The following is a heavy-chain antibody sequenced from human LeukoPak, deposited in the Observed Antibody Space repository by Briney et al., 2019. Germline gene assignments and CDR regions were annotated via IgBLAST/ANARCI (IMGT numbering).Heavy chain of an antibody. J-gene: IGHJ5*02. CDR1: GFTFSSYS. D-gene: IGHD6-6*01. V-gene: IGHV3-23*01. CDR3: AAYSSSSLDWFDP. Sequence: GGSLRLSYAASGFTFSSYSMNWVRQAPGKGLEWVSAISGSGGSTYYADSVKGRFTISRDNSKNTLYLQMNSLRAEDTAVYYCAAYSSSSLDWFDPWGQGTLVTVSS. CDR2: ISGSGGST.